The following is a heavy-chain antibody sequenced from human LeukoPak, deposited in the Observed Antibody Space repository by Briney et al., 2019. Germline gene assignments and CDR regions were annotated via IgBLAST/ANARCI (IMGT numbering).Heavy chain of an antibody. D-gene: IGHD3-16*01. Sequence: SQTLSLTCAISGDXVSTNSAVWNWIRQSPSRGLEWLGRTYYRSKWYNDYAVSVKSRITINPDTSKNQFSLQLNSVTPEDTAVYYCAGWVPHFDCWGQGTLVTVSS. V-gene: IGHV6-1*01. CDR1: GDXVSTNSAV. CDR3: AGWVPHFDC. J-gene: IGHJ4*02. CDR2: TYYRSKWYN.